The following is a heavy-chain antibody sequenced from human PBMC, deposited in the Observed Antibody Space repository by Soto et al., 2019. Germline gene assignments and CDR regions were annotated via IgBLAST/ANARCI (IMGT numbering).Heavy chain of an antibody. V-gene: IGHV6-1*01. J-gene: IGHJ1*01. Sequence: PSQTLSLTCAISGDSVNSNSGVWNWIRQSPSRGFEWLGRTYYRSKWYNDYAVSVKSRIIINPDTSKNQFSLQLNSVTPEDTAVYYCARESAAGWVQHWGQRTLVTVSS. CDR2: TYYRSKWYN. CDR3: ARESAAGWVQH. CDR1: GDSVNSNSGV. D-gene: IGHD6-13*01.